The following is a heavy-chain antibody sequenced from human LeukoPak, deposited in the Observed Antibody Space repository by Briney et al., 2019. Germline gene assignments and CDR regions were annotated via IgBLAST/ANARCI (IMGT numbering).Heavy chain of an antibody. V-gene: IGHV3-7*01. CDR3: GRGRGGSCWYEFDY. CDR1: GFTSSNYW. Sequence: GGSLRISCAASGFTSSNYWMSWVRQAPGKGLEWVANIKQDGSEKYYVDSVKGRFTISRDNAKNSLYLQMNSLRAEDTAVYYCGRGRGGSCWYEFDYWGQGTLVTVSS. CDR2: IKQDGSEK. J-gene: IGHJ4*02. D-gene: IGHD6-19*01.